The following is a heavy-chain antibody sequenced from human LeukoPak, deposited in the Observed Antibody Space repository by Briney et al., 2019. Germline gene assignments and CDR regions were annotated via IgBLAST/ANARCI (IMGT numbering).Heavy chain of an antibody. CDR3: VGDQVDNVGWLT. D-gene: IGHD5-12*01. Sequence: GGSLRLSCSASGFIFSTYTMYWVRQAPGKGLEFVSVINGDGRTTYYADSAKGRFTISRDNSKNTLYLQMNSLRAEDTAVYYCVGDQVDNVGWLTWGQGTRVTVSS. V-gene: IGHV3-64D*06. J-gene: IGHJ5*02. CDR2: INGDGRTT. CDR1: GFIFSTYT.